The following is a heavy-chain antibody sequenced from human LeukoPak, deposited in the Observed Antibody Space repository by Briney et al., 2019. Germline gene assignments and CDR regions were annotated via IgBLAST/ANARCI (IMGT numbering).Heavy chain of an antibody. CDR1: GITFISSA. V-gene: IGHV3-23*01. CDR3: ANNGWDASSAFDV. CDR2: ISGSGGVT. J-gene: IGHJ3*01. Sequence: GGSLRLSCAASGITFISSAMSWVRQAPGKGLEWVSAISGSGGVTYYRDSVKGRFTVSIDNSKNTLYLQMNSLRAEDTALYYCANNGWDASSAFDVWGQGTMVTVSS. D-gene: IGHD2-8*01.